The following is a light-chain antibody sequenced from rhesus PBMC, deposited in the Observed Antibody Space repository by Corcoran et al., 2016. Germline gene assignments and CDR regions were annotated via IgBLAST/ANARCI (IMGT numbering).Light chain of an antibody. CDR1: NSDIGGYNY. CDR2: EVT. V-gene: IGLV2-32*02. Sequence: QAAPTQPRSVSGSPGQSVTISCTGTNSDIGGYNYVSWYQQHPDTAPKLLIYEVTKRPSGVSDRVSASKSGNTASLTVSGLRAEDEADYYCSSYAGSDIFVFGSGTKLTVL. CDR3: SSYAGSDIFV. J-gene: IGLJ6*01.